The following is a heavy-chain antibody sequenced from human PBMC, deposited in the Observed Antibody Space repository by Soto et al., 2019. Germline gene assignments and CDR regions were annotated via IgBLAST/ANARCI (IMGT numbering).Heavy chain of an antibody. J-gene: IGHJ4*02. CDR1: GGTFSSYA. CDR2: IIPIFGTA. CDR3: ARDAPEYSSGWPFY. D-gene: IGHD6-19*01. Sequence: QVQLVQSGAEVKKPGSSVKVSCKASGGTFSSYAISWVRQAPGQGLEWMGGIIPIFGTANYAQKFQGRVTXXAXEXMSTADMELSSLRSEDTAVYYCARDAPEYSSGWPFYWGQGTLVTVSS. V-gene: IGHV1-69*12.